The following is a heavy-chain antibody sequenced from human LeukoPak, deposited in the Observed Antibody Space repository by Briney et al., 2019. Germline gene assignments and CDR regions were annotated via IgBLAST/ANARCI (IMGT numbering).Heavy chain of an antibody. CDR1: GYTLTELS. Sequence: ASVKVSCKVPGYTLTELSMHWVRQAPGKGLEWMGGFDPEDGETIYAQKFQGRVTMTEDTSTDTAYMELSSLRSEDTAVYYCATATYYDYYYYYGMDVWGQGTTVTVSS. V-gene: IGHV1-24*01. CDR3: ATATYYDYYYYYGMDV. J-gene: IGHJ6*02. CDR2: FDPEDGET. D-gene: IGHD3-3*01.